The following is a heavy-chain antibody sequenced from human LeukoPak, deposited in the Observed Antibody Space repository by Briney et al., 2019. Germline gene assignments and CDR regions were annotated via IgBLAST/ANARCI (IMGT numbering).Heavy chain of an antibody. D-gene: IGHD3-22*01. Sequence: GGSLRLSCAASGFTVSSNYMSWVRQAPGKGLEWVSVIYSGGSTYYADSVKGRFTISGDNAKNSLYLQMNSLRAEDTALYYCAKDRSPFITLFDYWGQGTLVTVSS. J-gene: IGHJ4*02. CDR3: AKDRSPFITLFDY. CDR2: IYSGGST. V-gene: IGHV3-53*05. CDR1: GFTVSSNY.